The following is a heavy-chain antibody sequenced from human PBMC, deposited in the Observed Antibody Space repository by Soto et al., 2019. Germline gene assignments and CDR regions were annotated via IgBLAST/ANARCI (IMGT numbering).Heavy chain of an antibody. J-gene: IGHJ4*02. V-gene: IGHV3-23*01. CDR2: ISGSGGST. D-gene: IGHD3-22*01. Sequence: EVQLLESGGGLVQPGGSLRLSCAASGFTFSSYAMSWVRQAPGKGLEWVSAISGSGGSTYYADSVKGRFTISRDNSKNTLYMQMNSLRAEDTAVYYCAKALNYYDSSGYYPFYFAYWGQGTLVTVSS. CDR3: AKALNYYDSSGYYPFYFAY. CDR1: GFTFSSYA.